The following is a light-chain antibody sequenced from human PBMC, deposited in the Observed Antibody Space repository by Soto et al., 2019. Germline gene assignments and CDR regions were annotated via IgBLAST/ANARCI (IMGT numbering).Light chain of an antibody. CDR3: SSYTSSSTV. CDR1: SSDVGGYNY. CDR2: EVS. J-gene: IGLJ1*01. Sequence: QSALTQPASVSGSPGQSSTISCTGTSSDVGGYNYVSLYQQHPGKAPKLMIYEVSNRPSGVSNRFSGSKSGNTASLTISGLQAEDEADYYCSSYTSSSTVFGTGTKVTVL. V-gene: IGLV2-14*01.